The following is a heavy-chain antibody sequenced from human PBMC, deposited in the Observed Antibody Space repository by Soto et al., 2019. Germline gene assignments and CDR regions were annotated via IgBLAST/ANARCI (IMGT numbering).Heavy chain of an antibody. CDR2: VNWNGGST. V-gene: IGHV3-20*04. Sequence: EVQLVESGGGVLRPGGSLRLSCAVSGFIFDDYGMSWARQAPGKGLEWVSGVNWNGGSTGYADSVKGRFTISRDNAKNFLFLQMNSLRVEDTAFYYCVRGASLNFDYWGQGTLVTVSS. J-gene: IGHJ4*02. CDR1: GFIFDDYG. CDR3: VRGASLNFDY. D-gene: IGHD1-26*01.